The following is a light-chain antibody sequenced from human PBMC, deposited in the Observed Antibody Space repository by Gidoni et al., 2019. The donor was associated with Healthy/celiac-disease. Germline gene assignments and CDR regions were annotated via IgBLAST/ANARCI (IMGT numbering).Light chain of an antibody. CDR3: QAWDSSTVV. CDR1: KVGDKY. J-gene: IGLJ2*01. V-gene: IGLV3-1*01. Sequence: SYELPQPPSVSVSPGQTASITCSGDKVGDKYACWYQQKPGQSPVLVIYQDSKRPSGIPERFSGSNSGNTATLTISGTQAMDEADYYCQAWDSSTVVFGGGTKLTVL. CDR2: QDS.